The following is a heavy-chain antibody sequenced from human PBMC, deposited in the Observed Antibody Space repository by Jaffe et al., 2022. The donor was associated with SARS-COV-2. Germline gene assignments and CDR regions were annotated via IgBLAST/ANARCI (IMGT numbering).Heavy chain of an antibody. J-gene: IGHJ4*02. CDR1: GFTFSSYS. CDR2: ISSSSSYI. V-gene: IGHV3-21*01. CDR3: ARVGRGMNVLRFLEWFGGFDY. D-gene: IGHD3-3*01. Sequence: EVQLVESGGGLVKPGGSLRLSCAASGFTFSSYSMNWVRQAPGKGLEWVSSISSSSSYIYYADSVKGRFTISRDNAKNSLYLQMNSLRAEDTAVYYCARVGRGMNVLRFLEWFGGFDYWGQGTLVTVSS.